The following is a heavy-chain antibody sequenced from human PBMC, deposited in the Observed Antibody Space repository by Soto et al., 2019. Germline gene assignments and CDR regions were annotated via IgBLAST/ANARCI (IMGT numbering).Heavy chain of an antibody. V-gene: IGHV1-2*02. CDR2: INTNSGDT. Sequence: ASVKVSCKTSGYSFTGYYMHWVRQAPGQGLEWMGWINTNSGDTKYAQEFQGRVTMTRDTSISTAYMEVNWLRSDDTAVYYCTTRGETADSHFDFWGQGTRVTVS. CDR1: GYSFTGYY. CDR3: TTRGETADSHFDF. D-gene: IGHD5-12*01. J-gene: IGHJ4*02.